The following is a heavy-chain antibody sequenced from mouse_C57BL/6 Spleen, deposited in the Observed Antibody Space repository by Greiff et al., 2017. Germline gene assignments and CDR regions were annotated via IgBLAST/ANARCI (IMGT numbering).Heavy chain of an antibody. V-gene: IGHV5-6*02. D-gene: IGHD2-12*01. CDR2: ISSGGSYT. Sequence: DVKLQESGGDLVKPGGSLKLSCAASGFTFSSYGMSWVRQTPDKRLEWVATISSGGSYTYYPDSVKGRFTISRDNAKNTLYLQMSSLKSEDTAMYYCARDDPYFDYWGQGTTLTVSS. J-gene: IGHJ2*01. CDR3: ARDDPYFDY. CDR1: GFTFSSYG.